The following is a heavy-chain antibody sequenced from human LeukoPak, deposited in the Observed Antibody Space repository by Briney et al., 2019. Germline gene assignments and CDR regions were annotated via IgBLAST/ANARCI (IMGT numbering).Heavy chain of an antibody. CDR3: AGLGITMIGGV. CDR1: GFTFSSYS. D-gene: IGHD3-10*02. V-gene: IGHV3-48*04. CDR2: ISSSSSTI. Sequence: GGSLRLSCAASGFTFSSYSMNWVRQAPGKGLEWVSYISSSSSTIYYADSVKGRFTISRDNAKNSLYLQMNSLRAEDTAVYYCAGLGITMIGGVWGKGTTVTISS. J-gene: IGHJ6*04.